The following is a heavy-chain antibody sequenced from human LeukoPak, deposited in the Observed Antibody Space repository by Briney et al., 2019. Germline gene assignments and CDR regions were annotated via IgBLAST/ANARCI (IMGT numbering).Heavy chain of an antibody. CDR3: AKPLDEYFDF. V-gene: IGHV3-21*01. CDR1: GFTFSIYS. J-gene: IGHJ4*02. CDR2: ISSSSSYI. Sequence: SGGPLRLSCAASGFTFSIYSMNWVRQAPGKGLEWVSSISSSSSYIYYADSVKGRFTISRDNAKNSLYLQMNSLKVEDTAIYYCAKPLDEYFDFWGQGTLVTVSS.